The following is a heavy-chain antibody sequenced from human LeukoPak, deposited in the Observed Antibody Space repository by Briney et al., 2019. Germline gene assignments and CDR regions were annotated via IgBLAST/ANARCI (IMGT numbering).Heavy chain of an antibody. CDR2: INTNTGNP. D-gene: IGHD4-23*01. CDR3: AKGGKSGSLDS. CDR1: GYTFTTYA. V-gene: IGHV7-4-1*02. J-gene: IGHJ4*02. Sequence: ASVKVSCKASGYTFTTYAMNWVRQAPGQGLEWMGWINTNTGNPTYAQGFTGRFVFSLDTSVSTAYLQISSLKAEDTALYYCAKGGKSGSLDSWGPGTLVTVSS.